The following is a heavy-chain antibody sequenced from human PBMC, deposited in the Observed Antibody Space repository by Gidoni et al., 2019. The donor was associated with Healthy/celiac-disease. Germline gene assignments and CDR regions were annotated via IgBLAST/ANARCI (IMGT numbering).Heavy chain of an antibody. V-gene: IGHV4-4*02. Sequence: QVQLPESGPGLVKPSGTLSLTCAVSGGSISSSNWWSWVRQPPGKGLGWIGEIYHSGSTNYNPSLKSRVTISVDKSKNQFSLKLSSVTAADTAVYYCASYDSSGYYMGNAFDIWGQGTMVTVSS. CDR2: IYHSGST. J-gene: IGHJ3*02. CDR1: GGSISSSNW. CDR3: ASYDSSGYYMGNAFDI. D-gene: IGHD3-22*01.